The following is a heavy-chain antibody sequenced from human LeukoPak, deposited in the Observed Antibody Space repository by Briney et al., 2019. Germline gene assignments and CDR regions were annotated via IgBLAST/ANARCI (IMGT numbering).Heavy chain of an antibody. D-gene: IGHD6-13*01. Sequence: GGSLRLSCAASEFIVSSNYMSWVRQAPGKGLEWVSAIYRGGSTYYADSVKGRFTISRDNSKNTLYLQMNSLRAEDTAVYYCAREGIAAAFDYWGQGTLVTVSS. V-gene: IGHV3-53*05. CDR1: EFIVSSNY. CDR3: AREGIAAAFDY. J-gene: IGHJ4*02. CDR2: IYRGGST.